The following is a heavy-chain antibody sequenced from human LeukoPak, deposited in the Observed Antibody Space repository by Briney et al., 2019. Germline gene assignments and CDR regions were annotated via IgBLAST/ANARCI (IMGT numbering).Heavy chain of an antibody. D-gene: IGHD3/OR15-3a*01. J-gene: IGHJ4*02. CDR2: IYGNGNT. CDR3: ARDWTDHDYFAY. Sequence: SETLSLTCTVSGGSMNTYCWSWIRQPSGKGLEWIGYIYGNGNTKYNSSLKSRVTISVDTSENQFSLKLSSVTAADTAVYYCARDWTDHDYFAYWGQGILVTVSS. CDR1: GGSMNTYC. V-gene: IGHV4-59*01.